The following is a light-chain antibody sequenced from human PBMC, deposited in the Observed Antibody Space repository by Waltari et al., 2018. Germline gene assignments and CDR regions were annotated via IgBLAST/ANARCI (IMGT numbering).Light chain of an antibody. V-gene: IGKV1-39*01. J-gene: IGKJ1*01. CDR3: RQSCCIPWT. CDR1: QNISRY. Sequence: DIQMTQSPSSLSASIGDRLTITCRESQNISRYLNWYQQKPGKAPKLLIYATSSLQSGVPSRFSGSGCGTSFTLTISSLQPADVATYYCRQSCCIPWTFGQGTKVEIK. CDR2: ATS.